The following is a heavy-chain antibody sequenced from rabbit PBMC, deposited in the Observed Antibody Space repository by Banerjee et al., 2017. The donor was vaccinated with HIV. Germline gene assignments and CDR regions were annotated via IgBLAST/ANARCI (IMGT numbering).Heavy chain of an antibody. Sequence: QSLEESGGDLVKPGASLTLTCTASGFTFSSYWICWVRQAPGKGLELIACIYTDTDTTYYTTWAKGRFTISKTSSTTVTLQMTSLTAADTATYFCARETSSGWGIVSFYFSLWGQGTLVTVS. D-gene: IGHD4-1*01. CDR1: GFTFSSYW. CDR2: IYTDTDTT. V-gene: IGHV1S40*01. CDR3: ARETSSGWGIVSFYFSL. J-gene: IGHJ4*01.